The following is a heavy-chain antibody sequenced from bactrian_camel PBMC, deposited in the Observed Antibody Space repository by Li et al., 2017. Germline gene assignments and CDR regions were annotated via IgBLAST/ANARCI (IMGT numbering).Heavy chain of an antibody. D-gene: IGHD6*01. Sequence: VQLVESGEDLVQPGGSLRLSCAASGFTFSNYAMSWVRQAPGKGLEWVSTINSGSGGSTYYADSVKGRFTISRDNAKNTVYLQLNSLKTEDMAMYYCVKVDSYGGIWSDIEYLEIWGQGTQVTVS. CDR2: INSGSGGST. CDR1: GFTFSNYA. CDR3: VKVDSYGGIWSDIEYLEI. V-gene: IGHV3S40*01. J-gene: IGHJ2*01.